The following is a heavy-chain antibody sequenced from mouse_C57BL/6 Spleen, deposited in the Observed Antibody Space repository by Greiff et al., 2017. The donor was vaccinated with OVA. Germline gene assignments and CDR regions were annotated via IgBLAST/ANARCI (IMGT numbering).Heavy chain of an antibody. CDR2: IDPENGDT. CDR1: GFNIKDDY. J-gene: IGHJ3*01. CDR3: TKGYDGYYFY. V-gene: IGHV14-4*01. D-gene: IGHD2-3*01. Sequence: EVQLQQSGAELVRPGASVKLSCTASGFNIKDDYMHWVKQRPEQGLEWIGWIDPENGDTENASKFQGKATITADTSSNTAYLQLSSLTSEDTAVYYCTKGYDGYYFYWGQGTLVTVSA.